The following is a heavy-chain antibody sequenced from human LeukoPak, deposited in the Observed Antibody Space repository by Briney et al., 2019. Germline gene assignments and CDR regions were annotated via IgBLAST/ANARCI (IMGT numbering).Heavy chain of an antibody. Sequence: PGRSLRLSCAASGFSFSRSWMSWVRQAPGKGLEWVANIKEDGSEKYYVDSVKDRFTISRDNAKNSLFLQMNSPRVEDTAFYYCARDSSGYWWGQGTLVTVSS. D-gene: IGHD3-22*01. CDR1: GFSFSRSW. CDR3: ARDSSGYW. CDR2: IKEDGSEK. V-gene: IGHV3-7*01. J-gene: IGHJ4*02.